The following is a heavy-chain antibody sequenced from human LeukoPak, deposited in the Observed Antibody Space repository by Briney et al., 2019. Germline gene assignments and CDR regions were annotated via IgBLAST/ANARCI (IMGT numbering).Heavy chain of an antibody. J-gene: IGHJ6*02. Sequence: SETLSLTCTVSGGSVSSGSYYWNWIRQPPGKGLEWIGYIYYSGSTNYNPSLKSRVTISVDTSKNQFSLKLSSVTAADTAVYYCARDRKSYGTYYYYGMDVWGQGTTVTVSS. CDR3: ARDRKSYGTYYYYGMDV. CDR2: IYYSGST. V-gene: IGHV4-61*01. D-gene: IGHD1-26*01. CDR1: GGSVSSGSYY.